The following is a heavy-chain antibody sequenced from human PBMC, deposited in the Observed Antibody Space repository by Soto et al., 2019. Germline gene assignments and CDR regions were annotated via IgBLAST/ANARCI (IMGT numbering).Heavy chain of an antibody. J-gene: IGHJ4*02. V-gene: IGHV3-64*01. CDR1: GFTSSSYA. D-gene: IGHD2-21*02. Sequence: EVQLVESGGGLVQPGGSLRLSCAASGFTSSSYAMHWVRQAPGKGLEYVSGISGNGGRTYYANSVKGRFTISRDNSKNTLYLQVGSLRAEDMAVYYCARSGLPFDYWGQGTLVTVSS. CDR3: ARSGLPFDY. CDR2: ISGNGGRT.